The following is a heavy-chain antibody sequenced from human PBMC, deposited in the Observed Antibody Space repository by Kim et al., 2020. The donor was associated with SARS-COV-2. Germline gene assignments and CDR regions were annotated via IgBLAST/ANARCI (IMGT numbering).Heavy chain of an antibody. J-gene: IGHJ4*02. CDR3: AKGYSYGYLDY. Sequence: TYYADAVKGRFTISRDKSKNTLYLQMNSLRAEDTAVYYCAKGYSYGYLDYWGQGTLVTVSS. CDR2: T. D-gene: IGHD5-18*01. V-gene: IGHV3-23*01.